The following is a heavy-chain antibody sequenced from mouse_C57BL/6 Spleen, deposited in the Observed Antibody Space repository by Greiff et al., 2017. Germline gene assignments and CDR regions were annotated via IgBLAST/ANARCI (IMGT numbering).Heavy chain of an antibody. CDR1: GFTFSSYT. J-gene: IGHJ4*01. V-gene: IGHV5-9*01. CDR2: ISGGGGNT. Sequence: EVQLVESGGGLVKPGGSLKLSCAASGFTFSSYTMSWVRQTPEKRLEWVATISGGGGNTYYPDSVKGRFTISRDNAKNTLYLQMSSLRSEDTALYYCARHGGNYGYYAMDYWGQGTSVTVSS. CDR3: ARHGGNYGYYAMDY. D-gene: IGHD2-1*01.